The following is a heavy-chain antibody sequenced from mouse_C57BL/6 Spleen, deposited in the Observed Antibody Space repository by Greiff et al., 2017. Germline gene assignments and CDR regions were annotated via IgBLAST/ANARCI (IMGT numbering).Heavy chain of an antibody. CDR3: ARYYGSSYGY. CDR2: IHPNSGST. V-gene: IGHV1-64*01. Sequence: QVQLQQPGAELVKPGASVKLSCKASGYTFTSYWMHWVKQRPGQGLEWIGMIHPNSGSTNYNEKFKSKATLTVDKSSSTAYMQRSSLTSEDSAVYYCARYYGSSYGYWGQGTTLTVSS. CDR1: GYTFTSYW. J-gene: IGHJ2*01. D-gene: IGHD1-1*01.